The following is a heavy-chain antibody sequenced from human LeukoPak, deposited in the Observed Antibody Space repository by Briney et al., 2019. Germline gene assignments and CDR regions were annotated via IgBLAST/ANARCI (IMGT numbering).Heavy chain of an antibody. D-gene: IGHD2-21*02. V-gene: IGHV1-2*02. CDR2: INPNSGGT. Sequence: ASVKVSCKASGYAFTGCYMHWVRQAPGQGLEWMGWINPNSGGTNYAQKFQGRDTMTRDTSISTAYMELSRLRSDDTAVYYCASVPEVTAIHFDYWGQGTLVTVSS. CDR1: GYAFTGCY. CDR3: ASVPEVTAIHFDY. J-gene: IGHJ4*02.